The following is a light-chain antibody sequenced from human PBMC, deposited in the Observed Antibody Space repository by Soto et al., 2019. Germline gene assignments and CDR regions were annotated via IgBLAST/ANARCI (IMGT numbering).Light chain of an antibody. CDR2: GAS. CDR3: QQYASSGP. V-gene: IGKV3-20*01. CDR1: QSVSHK. J-gene: IGKJ1*01. Sequence: EIVMTQSPATLSVPPGERATLSCRASQSVSHKLAWYQQKPGQAPRLLIYGASNRATGIPDRFSGSGSGTDFPLTISRLELEDFAVYYCQQYASSGPFGQGTKGAIK.